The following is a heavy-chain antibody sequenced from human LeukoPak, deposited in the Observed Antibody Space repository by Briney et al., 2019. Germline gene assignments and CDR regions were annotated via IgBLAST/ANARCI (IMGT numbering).Heavy chain of an antibody. V-gene: IGHV3-15*01. CDR3: ATEYDGSANFNF. CDR1: GFTFSDAW. CDR2: MNSISIGRTT. Sequence: PGGSLRLSGAGSGFTFSDAWMTCVRQAPGKRLEWVSHMNSISIGRTTDHAAPVKGRSSILRDDTTNALFLLMDSVETAETAVYYCATEYDGSANFNFWGQGTLVTVSS. D-gene: IGHD3-10*01. J-gene: IGHJ4*01.